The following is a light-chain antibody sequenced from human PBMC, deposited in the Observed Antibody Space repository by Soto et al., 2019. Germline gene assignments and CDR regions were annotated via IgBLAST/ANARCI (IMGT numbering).Light chain of an antibody. V-gene: IGKV3-20*01. CDR2: GAS. CDR3: QQYAESPIT. CDR1: QSVSNNY. J-gene: IGKJ5*01. Sequence: EIVLTHSPGTLSLSPCERATLSFSASQSVSNNYLARYQQNPGQAPRLLIYGASTRATGIPDRFGGSGSGTDFTLTISRLEPEDIAVFYCQQYAESPITFGQGTRWRL.